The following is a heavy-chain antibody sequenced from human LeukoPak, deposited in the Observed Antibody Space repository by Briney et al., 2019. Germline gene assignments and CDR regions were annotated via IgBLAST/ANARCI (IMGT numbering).Heavy chain of an antibody. CDR1: GFSFSDYA. V-gene: IGHV3-23*01. J-gene: IGHJ5*02. CDR2: TGDDT. CDR3: AKDFSAGGNYGYGRLDP. Sequence: GGSLRLSCAASGFSFSDYAMTWDRQAPGKGLEWVSSTGDDTYYADSVKGRFTISRDDSKDTLFLQMNSLRVEDTAVYYCAKDFSAGGNYGYGRLDPWGQGTLVTVSS. D-gene: IGHD4-17*01.